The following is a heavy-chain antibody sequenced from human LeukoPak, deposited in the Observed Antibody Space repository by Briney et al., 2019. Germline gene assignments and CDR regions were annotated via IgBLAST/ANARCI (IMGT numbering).Heavy chain of an antibody. Sequence: PGGSLRLSCAASGFTFSSYGMHWVRQAPGKGLEWVAVISYDGSNKYYADSVKGRFTISRDNSKNTLHLQMNSLRAEDTAVYYCARPFGDYPYATFDHWGQGTLVTVSS. V-gene: IGHV3-30*03. CDR2: ISYDGSNK. J-gene: IGHJ4*02. D-gene: IGHD4-17*01. CDR1: GFTFSSYG. CDR3: ARPFGDYPYATFDH.